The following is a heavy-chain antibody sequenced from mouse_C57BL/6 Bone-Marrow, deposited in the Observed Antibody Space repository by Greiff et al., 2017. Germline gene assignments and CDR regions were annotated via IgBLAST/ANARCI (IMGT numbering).Heavy chain of an antibody. V-gene: IGHV1-81*01. CDR2: IYPRSGNT. CDR1: GYTFTSYG. CDR3: ARSGDYDVGFAY. J-gene: IGHJ3*01. D-gene: IGHD2-4*01. Sequence: VQLQESGAELARPGPSVKLSCKASGYTFTSYGISWVKQRTGQGLEWIGEIYPRSGNTYYNEKFKGKATLTADKSSSTAYMELRSLTSEDSAVYFCARSGDYDVGFAYWGQGTLVTVSA.